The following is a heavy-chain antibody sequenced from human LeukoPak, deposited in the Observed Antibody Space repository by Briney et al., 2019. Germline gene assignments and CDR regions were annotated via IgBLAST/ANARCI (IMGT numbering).Heavy chain of an antibody. CDR3: AKDKKIPDYYYGSGRPLTVDY. D-gene: IGHD3-10*01. Sequence: PGGSLRLSCTPSGFTFSSYAMSWVRQAPGKGLEWVSAISGSGGSTYYADSVKGRFTISRDNSKNTLYLQMNSLRAEDTAVYYCAKDKKIPDYYYGSGRPLTVDYWGQGTLVTVSS. J-gene: IGHJ4*02. V-gene: IGHV3-23*01. CDR2: ISGSGGST. CDR1: GFTFSSYA.